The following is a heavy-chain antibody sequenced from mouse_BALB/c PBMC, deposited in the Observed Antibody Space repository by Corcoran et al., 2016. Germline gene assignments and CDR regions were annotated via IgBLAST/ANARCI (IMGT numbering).Heavy chain of an antibody. CDR1: GYTFTDYS. V-gene: IGHV9-2-1*01. Sequence: QIQLVQSGPELKKPGETVKISCKASGYTFTDYSMHWVKQAPGKGLKWMGWINTETGEPTYADDFKGRFAFSLETSASTAYLQINNLKNEDTATYFCARSNYVHWYFDVWGAGTTVTVSS. CDR3: ARSNYVHWYFDV. J-gene: IGHJ1*01. CDR2: INTETGEP.